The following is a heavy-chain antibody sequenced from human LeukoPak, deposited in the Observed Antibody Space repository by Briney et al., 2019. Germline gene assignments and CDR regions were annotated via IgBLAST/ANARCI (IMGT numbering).Heavy chain of an antibody. CDR1: GGSISSYY. Sequence: PSETLSLTCTVSGGSISSYYWSWIRQPPGKGLEWIGEINHSGSTNYNPSLKSRVTISVDTSKNQFSLKLSSVTAADTAVYYCASTVGLLWFGELLPEAEYFQHWGQGTLVTVSS. J-gene: IGHJ1*01. V-gene: IGHV4-34*01. CDR2: INHSGST. D-gene: IGHD3-10*01. CDR3: ASTVGLLWFGELLPEAEYFQH.